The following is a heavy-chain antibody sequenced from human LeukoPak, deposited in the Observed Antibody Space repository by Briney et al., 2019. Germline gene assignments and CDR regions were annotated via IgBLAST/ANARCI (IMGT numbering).Heavy chain of an antibody. CDR1: RFTFSSYA. CDR3: ARAGSEYYYDSSGAWYYFDY. J-gene: IGHJ4*02. CDR2: ISGSGGST. D-gene: IGHD3-22*01. V-gene: IGHV3-23*01. Sequence: GGSLRLSCAASRFTFSSYAMSWVRQAPGKGLEWVSAISGSGGSTYYADSVKGRFTISRDNAKNTLYLQMNSLRAEDTAVYYCARAGSEYYYDSSGAWYYFDYWGQGTLVAVSA.